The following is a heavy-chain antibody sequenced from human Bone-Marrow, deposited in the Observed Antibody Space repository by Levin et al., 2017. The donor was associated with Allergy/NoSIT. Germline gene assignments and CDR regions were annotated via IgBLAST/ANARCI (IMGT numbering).Heavy chain of an antibody. CDR3: ARGEDTIDL. CDR2: ITSDGTTM. Sequence: PGGSLRLSCAVSGFTFSSNGMQWVRQAPGKGLVWVSRITSDGTTMSYADSVKGRFIISRDTAKSTVYLYMNSLRAEDTAVYYCARGEDTIDLWGQGTLVTVSS. CDR1: GFTFSSNG. V-gene: IGHV3-74*01. J-gene: IGHJ5*02. D-gene: IGHD3-3*01.